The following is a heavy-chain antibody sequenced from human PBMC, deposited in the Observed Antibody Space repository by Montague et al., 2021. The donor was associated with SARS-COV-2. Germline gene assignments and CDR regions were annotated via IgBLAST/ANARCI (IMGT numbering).Heavy chain of an antibody. CDR1: GGSFSNYY. Sequence: SETLSLTCAVYGGSFSNYYWSWIRQPAGKGLEWIGRVYPLATNKYNPSLRSRLTLAFDTSKNQISLNLTSVTAADAAVYYCASYDFWSGYTDDLWGPGIRVTVSS. J-gene: IGHJ5*02. CDR2: VYPLATN. V-gene: IGHV4-59*10. CDR3: ASYDFWSGYTDDL. D-gene: IGHD3-3*01.